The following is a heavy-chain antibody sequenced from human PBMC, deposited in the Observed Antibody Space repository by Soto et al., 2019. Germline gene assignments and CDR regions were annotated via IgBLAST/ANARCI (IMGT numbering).Heavy chain of an antibody. CDR1: CGSISSYY. V-gene: IGHV4-59*01. Sequence: SETLCLTGTGSCGSISSYYWIWIRQPPGKGLEWIGYIYYSWSTNYNPSLKSRVTISVDTSKNQCSLKLSSVTAADTAVYYCAREGCSSTSCYPPYYYYGMDVWGQGTTVTVSS. CDR2: IYYSWST. J-gene: IGHJ6*02. CDR3: AREGCSSTSCYPPYYYYGMDV. D-gene: IGHD2-2*01.